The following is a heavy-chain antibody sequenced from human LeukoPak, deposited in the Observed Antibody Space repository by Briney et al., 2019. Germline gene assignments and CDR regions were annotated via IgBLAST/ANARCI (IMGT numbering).Heavy chain of an antibody. Sequence: ASVKVSCKASGGTSSSYAISWVRQAPGQGLEWMGGIIPIFGTANYAQKFQGRVTITTDESTSTAYMELSSLRSEDTAVYYCASLYVDRQNPYYYYYMDVWGKGTTVTVSS. V-gene: IGHV1-69*05. J-gene: IGHJ6*03. CDR1: GGTSSSYA. CDR2: IIPIFGTA. CDR3: ASLYVDRQNPYYYYYMDV. D-gene: IGHD2-8*01.